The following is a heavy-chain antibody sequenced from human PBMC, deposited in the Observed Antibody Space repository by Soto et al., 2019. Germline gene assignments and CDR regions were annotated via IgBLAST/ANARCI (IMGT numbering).Heavy chain of an antibody. CDR3: ARDVEGGELRWFDP. CDR1: GGSFSGYY. CDR2: IYYSGST. V-gene: IGHV4-59*01. J-gene: IGHJ5*02. Sequence: SETLSLTCAVYGGSFSGYYWSWIRQPPGKGLEWIGYIYYSGSTNYNPSLKSRVTISVDTSKNQFSLKLSSVTAADTAVYYCARDVEGGELRWFDPWGQGTLVTVSS. D-gene: IGHD3-16*01.